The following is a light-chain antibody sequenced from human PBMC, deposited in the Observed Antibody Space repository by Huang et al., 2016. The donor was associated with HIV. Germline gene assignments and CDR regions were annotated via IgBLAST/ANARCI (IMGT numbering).Light chain of an antibody. V-gene: IGKV2-28*01. J-gene: IGKJ3*01. CDR2: LGS. CDR1: LNALHASGHNY. CDR3: VRTLQTPFT. Sequence: EIVMTQSPLYLPVIPGEPASISCRSSLNALHASGHNYLDWYLQKPGQSPQLLIYLGSNRASGVPDRFSGSGSGRDFTLRISRVEPEDVGVYYCVRTLQTPFTFGPGTKVDIK.